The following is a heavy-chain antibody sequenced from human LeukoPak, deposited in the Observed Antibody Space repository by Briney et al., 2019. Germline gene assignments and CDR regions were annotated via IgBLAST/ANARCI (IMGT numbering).Heavy chain of an antibody. Sequence: SETLSLTCAVYGGSFSGYYWSWIRQPPGKGLEWIGEINHSGSTNYNPSLKSRVTISVDTSKNQFSLKLSSVTAADTAVYYCARAIYCSSTSCHFDYWGQGTLVTVSS. CDR2: INHSGST. D-gene: IGHD2-2*01. V-gene: IGHV4-34*01. J-gene: IGHJ4*02. CDR1: GGSFSGYY. CDR3: ARAIYCSSTSCHFDY.